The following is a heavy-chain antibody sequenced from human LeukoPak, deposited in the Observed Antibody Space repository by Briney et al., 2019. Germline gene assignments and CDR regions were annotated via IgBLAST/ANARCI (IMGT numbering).Heavy chain of an antibody. CDR3: ARDGYNWDGYGGFDP. D-gene: IGHD1-1*01. CDR2: IDSRSGST. CDR1: QFTFRHFK. Sequence: GGSLRLSCADSQFTFRHFKMNWVRQPPGKGLEWVSYIDSRSGSTFYADSVKGRFTISRYNAKNSLYLQMNGLRVEDTAVYYCARDGYNWDGYGGFDPWGQGTPVIVSS. V-gene: IGHV3-48*01. J-gene: IGHJ5*02.